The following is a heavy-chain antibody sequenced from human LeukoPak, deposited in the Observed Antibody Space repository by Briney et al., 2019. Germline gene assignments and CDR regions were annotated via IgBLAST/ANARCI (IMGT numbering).Heavy chain of an antibody. CDR2: IYYSGST. D-gene: IGHD5-18*01. J-gene: IGHJ4*02. Sequence: PSETLSLTCTVSGGSISSSSYYWGWIRQPPGKGLEWIGSIYYSGSTYYNPSLKSRVTISVDTSKNQFSLKLSSVTAADTAVYYCARELVDTAKFDYWGQGILVTVSS. V-gene: IGHV4-39*07. CDR3: ARELVDTAKFDY. CDR1: GGSISSSSYY.